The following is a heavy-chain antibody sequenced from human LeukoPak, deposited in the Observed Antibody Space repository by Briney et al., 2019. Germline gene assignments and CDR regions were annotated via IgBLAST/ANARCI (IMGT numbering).Heavy chain of an antibody. CDR3: ARHSVMATGYFDY. CDR2: IYYSGST. V-gene: IGHV4-39*01. J-gene: IGHJ4*02. CDR1: GGSISSSSYY. Sequence: SETLSLTCTVSGGSISSSSYYWGWIRQPPGKGLEWIGSIYYSGSTYYNPSLKSRVTISVDTSKNQFSLKLSSVTAADTAVYYCARHSVMATGYFDYWGQGTLVTVSS. D-gene: IGHD5-24*01.